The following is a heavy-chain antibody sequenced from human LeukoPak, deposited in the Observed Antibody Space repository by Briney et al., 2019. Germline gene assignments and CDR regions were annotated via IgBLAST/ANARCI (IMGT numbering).Heavy chain of an antibody. J-gene: IGHJ6*02. V-gene: IGHV3-30*03. D-gene: IGHD3-10*01. CDR1: GFTFSSYG. Sequence: GGSLRLSCAASGFTFSSYGMHWVRQAPGKGLEWVAVISYDGSNKYYADSVKGRFTISRDNSKNTLYLQMSSLSAEDTAVYYCARDTGTLELFYNYYGMDVWGRGTTVTVSS. CDR3: ARDTGTLELFYNYYGMDV. CDR2: ISYDGSNK.